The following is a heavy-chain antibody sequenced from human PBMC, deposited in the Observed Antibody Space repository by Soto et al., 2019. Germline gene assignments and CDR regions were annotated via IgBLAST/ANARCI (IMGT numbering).Heavy chain of an antibody. V-gene: IGHV3-9*01. Sequence: EVQLVESGGGLAQPGRSLRLSCAASGFTFDDYAMHWVRQPPGKGLEWVSGISWSSGSLGYADSVKGRFTISRDNAKNSLYLQMHSLRPEDTALYYCAKGLAKRERITMIVVVTPFDYWGQGTLVTVSS. D-gene: IGHD3-22*01. CDR2: ISWSSGSL. CDR3: AKGLAKRERITMIVVVTPFDY. CDR1: GFTFDDYA. J-gene: IGHJ4*02.